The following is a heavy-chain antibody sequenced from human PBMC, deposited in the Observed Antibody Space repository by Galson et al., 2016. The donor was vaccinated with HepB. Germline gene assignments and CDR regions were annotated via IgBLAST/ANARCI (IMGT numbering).Heavy chain of an antibody. CDR2: IETGSNI. Sequence: SLRLSCATSGFTFRTTSMDWVRQTPGKGLEWVATIETGSNIHYADFVRGRFIASRDNARNTVYLQMDNVRVEDTAKYHCVTWLAAHFDQWGQGTRVTVSS. CDR1: GFTFRTTS. J-gene: IGHJ4*02. CDR3: VTWLAAHFDQ. V-gene: IGHV3-23*05. D-gene: IGHD3-10*01.